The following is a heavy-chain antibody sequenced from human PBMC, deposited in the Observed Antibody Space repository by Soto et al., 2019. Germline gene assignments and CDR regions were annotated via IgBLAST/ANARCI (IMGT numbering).Heavy chain of an antibody. CDR1: GGSVSSGSYY. CDR3: ARGGALDY. V-gene: IGHV4-61*01. J-gene: IGHJ4*02. Sequence: QVQLQESGPGLVKPSETLSLTCTVSGGSVSSGSYYWSWIGQPPGKGLEWIGYIYYSGSTNYNPPLKSRVTISVDTSKNQLSLKLSSVTAADTAVYYCARGGALDYWGQGTLVTVSS. CDR2: IYYSGST. D-gene: IGHD3-16*01.